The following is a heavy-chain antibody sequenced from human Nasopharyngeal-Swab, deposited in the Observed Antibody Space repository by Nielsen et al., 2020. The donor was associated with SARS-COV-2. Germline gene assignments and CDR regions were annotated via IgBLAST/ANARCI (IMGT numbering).Heavy chain of an antibody. CDR3: ASLSRDGYNS. CDR1: GFTFSSYE. D-gene: IGHD5-24*01. CDR2: ISSSGSTI. V-gene: IGHV3-48*03. J-gene: IGHJ4*02. Sequence: GESLRLSCAASGFTFSSYEMNWVRQAPGKGLEWVSYISSSGSTIYYADSVKGRFTISRDNAKNSLYLQMNSLRAEDTAVYYCASLSRDGYNSWGQGTLVTVSS.